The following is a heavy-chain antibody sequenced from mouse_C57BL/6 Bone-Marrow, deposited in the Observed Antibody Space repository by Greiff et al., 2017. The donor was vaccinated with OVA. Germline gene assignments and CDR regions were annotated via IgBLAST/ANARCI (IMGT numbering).Heavy chain of an antibody. J-gene: IGHJ4*01. CDR2: IDPSDSYT. CDR3: ATIVTHYYAMDY. CDR1: GYTFTSYW. Sequence: QVQLQQPGAELVKPGASVKLSCKASGYTFTSYWMQWVNQRPGQGLEWIGEIDPSDSYTNYTQKFKGKATLTVDTSSSTAYLQLSSLTSEDSAVLYWATIVTHYYAMDYWGQGTSVTVSA. D-gene: IGHD2-5*01. V-gene: IGHV1-50*01.